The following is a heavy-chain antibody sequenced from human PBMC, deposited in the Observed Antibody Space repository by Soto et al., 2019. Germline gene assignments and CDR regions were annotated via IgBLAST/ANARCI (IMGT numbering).Heavy chain of an antibody. CDR1: GGSISSYY. CDR3: ARSSSSSNEDYYYYMDV. J-gene: IGHJ6*03. D-gene: IGHD6-6*01. CDR2: IYYSGST. V-gene: IGHV4-59*08. Sequence: SETLSLTCTVSGGSISSYYWSWIRQPPGKGLEWIGYIYYSGSTNYNPSLKSRVTISVDTSKNQFSLKLSSVTAADTAVYYCARSSSSSNEDYYYYMDVWGKGTTVTVSS.